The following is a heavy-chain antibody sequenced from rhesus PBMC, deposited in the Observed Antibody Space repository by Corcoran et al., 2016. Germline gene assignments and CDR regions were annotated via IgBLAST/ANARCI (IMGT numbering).Heavy chain of an antibody. CDR1: GGSIRSNY. CDR3: ARDWSDSIDY. V-gene: IGHV4-160*01. J-gene: IGHJ4*01. CDR2: IYGSGGST. D-gene: IGHD3-22*01. Sequence: QVQLQESGPGLVRPSGTLSLTCAVSGGSIRSNYWRWIRQAPGKGLEWIGRIYGSGGSTDYNPSLKSRVTISTDTSKNQFSLKLSSVTAADTAVYYCARDWSDSIDYWGQGVLVTVSS.